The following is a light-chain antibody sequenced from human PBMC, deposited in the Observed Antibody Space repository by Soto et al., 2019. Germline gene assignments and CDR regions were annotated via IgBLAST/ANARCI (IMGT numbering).Light chain of an antibody. J-gene: IGKJ3*01. Sequence: EIVLTQSPGTLSLSPGERATLSCRASQSITDNYLAWYQHKPGQAPRLLIYGASSRATDIPDRFSGSGSGTDFTLTISRLEPEVFAVYYCQQFDRSRSSFTFGPGTKVDIK. CDR1: QSITDNY. CDR2: GAS. V-gene: IGKV3-20*01. CDR3: QQFDRSRSSFT.